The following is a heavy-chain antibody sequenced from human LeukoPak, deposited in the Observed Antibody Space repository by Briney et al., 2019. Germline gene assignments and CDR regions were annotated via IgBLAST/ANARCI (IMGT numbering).Heavy chain of an antibody. Sequence: GGSLRLSCAASGFRFNTYWMSWVRQAPGKGLEWVANIKQDGSEKYYVDSVKGRFTISRDNAKNSLYLQLNSLRAEDTAVYYCARDGSDSTGYYYALWGQGTLVTVSS. CDR1: GFRFNTYW. V-gene: IGHV3-7*01. J-gene: IGHJ4*02. CDR2: IKQDGSEK. CDR3: ARDGSDSTGYYYAL. D-gene: IGHD3-22*01.